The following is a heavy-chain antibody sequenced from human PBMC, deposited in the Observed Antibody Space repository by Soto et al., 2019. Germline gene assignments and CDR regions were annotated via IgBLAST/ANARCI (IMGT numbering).Heavy chain of an antibody. J-gene: IGHJ6*02. CDR1: GGSISSYY. CDR3: ARRIKYYYAMDV. CDR2: ISDSGST. Sequence: QVQLQESGPGLVKPSETLSLTCTVSGGSISSYYWSWIRQPPGKGLEWIGYISDSGSTNYNPSLESRATISVDTSNNQFSLKLSSVTAADRAVYYCARRIKYYYAMDVWGQGTTVTVSS. V-gene: IGHV4-59*08. D-gene: IGHD2-15*01.